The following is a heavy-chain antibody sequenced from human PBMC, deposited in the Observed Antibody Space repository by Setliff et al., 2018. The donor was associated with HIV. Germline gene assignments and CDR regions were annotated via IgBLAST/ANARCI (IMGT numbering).Heavy chain of an antibody. CDR3: ARGRVTLNGVAAGHHYMDV. CDR2: IYYTGST. D-gene: IGHD3-3*01. Sequence: SETLSLTCTVSGASINNYYWNWIRESPGKGLEWIGYIYYTGSTNYNPSLESRVTMSVDTSKNQFSLRLMSLTAADTAIYYCARGRVTLNGVAAGHHYMDVWGKGNTVTVSS. V-gene: IGHV4-59*01. CDR1: GASINNYY. J-gene: IGHJ6*03.